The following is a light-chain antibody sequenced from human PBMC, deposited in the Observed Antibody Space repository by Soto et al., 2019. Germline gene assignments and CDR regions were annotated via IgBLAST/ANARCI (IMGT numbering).Light chain of an antibody. V-gene: IGLV2-14*01. CDR2: EVS. CDR3: SSYTSDSHVV. Sequence: QSALTQPASVSGSPGQSITISCTGTSSDVGGYDYVSWYQHHPGKAPRLMIFEVSNRPSGVSNRFSGSKSGNTASLTISGLQAEDEADYYCSSYTSDSHVVFGGGTKLTVL. CDR1: SSDVGGYDY. J-gene: IGLJ2*01.